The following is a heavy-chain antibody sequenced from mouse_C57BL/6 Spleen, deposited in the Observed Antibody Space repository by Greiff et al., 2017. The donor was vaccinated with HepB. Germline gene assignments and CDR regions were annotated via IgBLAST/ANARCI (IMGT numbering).Heavy chain of an antibody. CDR2: INPSTGGT. J-gene: IGHJ1*03. CDR3: ARSSDPGDFDV. CDR1: GYSFTGYY. Sequence: EVKLVESGPELVKPGASVKISCKASGYSFTGYYMNWVKQSPEKSLEWIGEINPSTGGTTYNQKFKAKATLTVDKSSSTAYMQLKSLTSEDSAVYYCARSSDPGDFDVWGTGTTVTVSS. V-gene: IGHV1-42*01.